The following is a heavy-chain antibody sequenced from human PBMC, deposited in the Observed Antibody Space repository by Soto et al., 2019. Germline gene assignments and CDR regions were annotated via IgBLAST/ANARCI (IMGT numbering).Heavy chain of an antibody. V-gene: IGHV4-59*08. J-gene: IGHJ3*01. D-gene: IGHD3-16*01. CDR3: ARHGGPHSPLRAFDF. Sequence: QVYLQESGPGLVKPSETLSLTCTVPAGSISTFYWSWIRQPPGKGLEWIGYIFHSGSTNYNSSLKSRVTMAVDTSKNQVSLQLNSVTAADTAVYYCARHGGPHSPLRAFDFWGPGTMVTVSS. CDR2: IFHSGST. CDR1: AGSISTFY.